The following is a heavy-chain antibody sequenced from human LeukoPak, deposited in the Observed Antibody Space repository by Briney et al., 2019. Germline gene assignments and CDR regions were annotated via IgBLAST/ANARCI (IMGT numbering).Heavy chain of an antibody. D-gene: IGHD2-15*01. CDR1: GGSISSGDYY. CDR2: IYTSGTS. Sequence: SETLSLTCTVSGGSISSGDYYWNWIRQPAGRGLEWIGRIYTSGTSTYNPSLESRVTISMDTSQNQFSVNLSGVTATDTAVYYCARGIVVVAQLGFYFYYMDVWGKGTTVTISS. V-gene: IGHV4-61*02. CDR3: ARGIVVVAQLGFYFYYMDV. J-gene: IGHJ6*03.